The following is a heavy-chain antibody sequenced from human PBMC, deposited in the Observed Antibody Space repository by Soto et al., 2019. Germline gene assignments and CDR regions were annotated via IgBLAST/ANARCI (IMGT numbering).Heavy chain of an antibody. J-gene: IGHJ4*02. Sequence: SETLSLTCTVSGGSVSSGSYYWSWIRQPPGKGLEWIGYIYYSGSTNYNPSLKSRVTISVDTSKNQFSLKLSSVTAADTAVYYCSRETRLYYFWSGYYLEYFDDWGQGTLVTVSS. V-gene: IGHV4-61*01. D-gene: IGHD3-3*01. CDR3: SRETRLYYFWSGYYLEYFDD. CDR2: IYYSGST. CDR1: GGSVSSGSYY.